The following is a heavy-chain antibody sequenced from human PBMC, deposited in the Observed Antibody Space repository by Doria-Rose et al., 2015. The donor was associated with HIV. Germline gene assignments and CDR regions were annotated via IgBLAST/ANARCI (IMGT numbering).Heavy chain of an antibody. CDR2: IYSSGTP. D-gene: IGHD3-10*01. J-gene: IGHJ6*03. CDR1: GGSISSYY. V-gene: IGHV4-4*09. CDR3: ARFRPSRGIYYSLDV. Sequence: QVQLQESGPGLVKPAETLSLTCTVSGGSISSYYWNWIRQPPGKGLEWIGYIYSSGTPHYNPPLKSRVTISIDTPKNQFSRKLSPVTAADTAVYYCARFRPSRGIYYSLDVWGKGTTVTVSS.